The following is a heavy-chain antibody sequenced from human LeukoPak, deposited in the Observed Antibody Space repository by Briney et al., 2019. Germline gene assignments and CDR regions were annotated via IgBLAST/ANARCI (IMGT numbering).Heavy chain of an antibody. CDR1: GGSISSGSYY. CDR2: IYTSGST. CDR3: ARLIRRFGVFNWFDP. V-gene: IGHV4-61*02. Sequence: SQTLSLTCTVSGGSISSGSYYWSWIRQPAGKGLEWIGRIYTSGSTNYNPPLKSRVTISVDTSKNQFSLKLSSVTAADTAVYYCARLIRRFGVFNWFDPWGQGTLVTVSS. J-gene: IGHJ5*02. D-gene: IGHD3-10*01.